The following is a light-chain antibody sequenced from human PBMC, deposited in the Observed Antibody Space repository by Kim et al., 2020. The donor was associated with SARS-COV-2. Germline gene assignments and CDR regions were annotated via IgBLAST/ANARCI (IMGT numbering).Light chain of an antibody. CDR1: SSDVGGYNY. Sequence: QSALTQPASVSASPGQSITISCTGTSSDVGGYNYVSWYQQHPGKAPKLMIYDVSNRPSGVSNRFSGSKSGNTASLTISGLQAEDEADYYCFSYTSSNSLVFGGGTQLTVL. CDR2: DVS. CDR3: FSYTSSNSLV. V-gene: IGLV2-14*03. J-gene: IGLJ2*01.